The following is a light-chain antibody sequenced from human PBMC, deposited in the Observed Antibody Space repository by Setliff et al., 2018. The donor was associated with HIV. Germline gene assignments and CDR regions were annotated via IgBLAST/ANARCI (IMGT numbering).Light chain of an antibody. CDR1: SSDVGGYNY. CDR2: DVS. CDR3: SSYAGSYTV. Sequence: QSVLTQPRSVSGSPGQSVTISCSGTSSDVGGYNYVSWYQQHPGKAPKLMIYDVSERPSGVPDRFSGSKSGNTASLTISGLQAEDEADYYCSSYAGSYTVFGGGTKVTVL. V-gene: IGLV2-11*01. J-gene: IGLJ3*02.